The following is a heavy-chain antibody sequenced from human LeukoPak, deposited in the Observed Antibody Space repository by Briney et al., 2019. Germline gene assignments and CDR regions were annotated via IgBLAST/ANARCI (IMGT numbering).Heavy chain of an antibody. J-gene: IGHJ4*02. D-gene: IGHD1-14*01. CDR1: GFTFSSYA. Sequence: GGSPRLSCAASGFTFSSYAMSWVRQAPGKGLEWVANIKQDGSEKYYVDSVKGRFTISRDNAKNSLYLQMNSLRAEDTAVYYCARDDGCRSVDYWGQGTLVTVSS. V-gene: IGHV3-7*04. CDR2: IKQDGSEK. CDR3: ARDDGCRSVDY.